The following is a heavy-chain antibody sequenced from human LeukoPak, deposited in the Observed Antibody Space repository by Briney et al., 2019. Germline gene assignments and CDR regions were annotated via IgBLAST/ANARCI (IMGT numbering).Heavy chain of an antibody. Sequence: SETLSLTCAVYGGSFSGYYWSWIRQPPGKGLEWIGEINHSGSTNYNPSLKSRVTISVDTSKNQFSLELSSVTAADTAVYYCARGRVLDYWGQGTLVTVSS. CDR1: GGSFSGYY. V-gene: IGHV4-34*01. CDR2: INHSGST. CDR3: ARGRVLDY. D-gene: IGHD1-1*01. J-gene: IGHJ4*02.